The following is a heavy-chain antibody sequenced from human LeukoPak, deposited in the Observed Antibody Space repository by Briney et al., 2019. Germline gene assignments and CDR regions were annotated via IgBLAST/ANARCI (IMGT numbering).Heavy chain of an antibody. CDR2: INGSGYRT. Sequence: PGGSLRLSCSASGFTFSTYAMHWVRQAPGKGLEYVSVINGSGYRTYYADSVKGRFTISRDNSKNKVYLQMSSLRVEDTAVYYCVLVVASDRYFDYWGQGTLVTVSS. CDR3: VLVVASDRYFDY. CDR1: GFTFSTYA. D-gene: IGHD2-15*01. J-gene: IGHJ4*02. V-gene: IGHV3-64D*06.